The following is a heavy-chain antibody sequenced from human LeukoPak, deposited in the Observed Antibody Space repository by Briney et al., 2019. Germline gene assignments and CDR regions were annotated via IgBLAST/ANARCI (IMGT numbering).Heavy chain of an antibody. J-gene: IGHJ4*02. CDR1: GFTFVSYW. D-gene: IGHD6-6*01. V-gene: IGHV3-74*01. CDR3: ARDAPGNKALDY. CDR2: INGYGSST. Sequence: GGSLRLSCAASGFTFVSYWMHWVRQAPGKGLVWVSRINGYGSSTDFADSVKGRFTISRDNAKNTLYLTMNSLRAEDTAVYYCARDAPGNKALDYWGQGTLVTVSS.